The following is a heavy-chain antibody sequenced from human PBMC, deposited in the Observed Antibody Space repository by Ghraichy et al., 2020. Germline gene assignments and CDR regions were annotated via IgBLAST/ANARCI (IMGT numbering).Heavy chain of an antibody. CDR1: GFTFSSYS. CDR3: ARVYTNRDYSSSSHFDY. Sequence: LSLTCAASGFTFSSYSMNWVRQAPGKGLEWVSYISSSSSTIYYADSVKGRFTISRDNAKNSLYLQMNSLRDEDTAVYYCARVYTNRDYSSSSHFDYWGQGTLVTVSS. J-gene: IGHJ4*02. CDR2: ISSSSSTI. D-gene: IGHD6-6*01. V-gene: IGHV3-48*02.